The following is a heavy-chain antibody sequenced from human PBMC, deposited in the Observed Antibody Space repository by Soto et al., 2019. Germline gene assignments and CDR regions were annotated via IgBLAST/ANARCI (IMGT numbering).Heavy chain of an antibody. CDR1: GLTFGTYD. D-gene: IGHD1-26*01. CDR2: ISASGTKT. CDR3: AAGNGYYFYYGLDV. J-gene: IGHJ6*02. V-gene: IGHV3-23*01. Sequence: GGSLRLSCAASGLTFGTYDMSWVRQAPGKGLEWVAAISASGTKTPYADSVRGRFIISRDNSKNTLYLQMNSLRAEDSAVYYCAAGNGYYFYYGLDVWGQGTTVTVSS.